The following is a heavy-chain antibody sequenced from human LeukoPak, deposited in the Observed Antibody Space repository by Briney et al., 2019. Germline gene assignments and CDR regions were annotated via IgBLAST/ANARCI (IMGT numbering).Heavy chain of an antibody. CDR1: GFTFSSYA. J-gene: IGHJ4*02. CDR3: AKDRSTYCSGGSCYIHFDY. Sequence: QPGGSLRLSCAASGFTFSSYAMSWVRQAPGKGLEWVSAISGSGGSTYYADSVKGRFTISRDNSKNTLYLQMNSLRAEDSVVYYCAKDRSTYCSGGSCYIHFDYWGQGTLVSVSS. CDR2: ISGSGGST. V-gene: IGHV3-23*01. D-gene: IGHD2-15*01.